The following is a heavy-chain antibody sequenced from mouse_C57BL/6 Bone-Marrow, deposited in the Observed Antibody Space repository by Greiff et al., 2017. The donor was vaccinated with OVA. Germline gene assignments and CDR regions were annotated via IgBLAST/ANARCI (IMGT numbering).Heavy chain of an antibody. J-gene: IGHJ4*01. Sequence: VKLVESGPGLVQPSQSLSITCTVSGFSLTSYGVNWVRQSPGKGLEWLGVIWSGGSTDYTAAFISRLSISKDNSKSQVFFKMNSLQADDTAIYYCARNPLYYYGSSYYAMDYWGQGTSVTVSS. D-gene: IGHD1-1*01. CDR2: IWSGGST. V-gene: IGHV2-2*01. CDR1: GFSLTSYG. CDR3: ARNPLYYYGSSYYAMDY.